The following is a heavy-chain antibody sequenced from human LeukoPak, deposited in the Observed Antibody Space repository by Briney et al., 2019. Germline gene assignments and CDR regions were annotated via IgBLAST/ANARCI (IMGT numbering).Heavy chain of an antibody. Sequence: GASVKVSCKASGYTFTGYYMHWVRQAPGQGLEWMGWINPNSGGTNYAQKFQGRVTMTRDTSISTACMELSRLRSDDTAVYYCARDPSGSYSYYFDYWGQGTLVTVSS. D-gene: IGHD1-26*01. CDR1: GYTFTGYY. J-gene: IGHJ4*02. CDR3: ARDPSGSYSYYFDY. V-gene: IGHV1-2*02. CDR2: INPNSGGT.